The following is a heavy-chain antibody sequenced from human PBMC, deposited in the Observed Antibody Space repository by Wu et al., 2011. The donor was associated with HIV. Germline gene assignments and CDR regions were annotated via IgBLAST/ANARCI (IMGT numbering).Heavy chain of an antibody. CDR1: GGNFDTIS. CDR3: ARDFGGDEDS. J-gene: IGHJ4*02. Sequence: QLVQSGAEVKRPGSSVKVSCQTSGGNFDTISISWVRQAPGQGLEWMGGIIPMFGTAKYAQKFQGRVTITADKSTSTAYMELSSLRSEDTAVYYCARDFGGDEDSWGQGTLVTVSS. D-gene: IGHD2-21*01. CDR2: IIPMFGTA. V-gene: IGHV1-69*06.